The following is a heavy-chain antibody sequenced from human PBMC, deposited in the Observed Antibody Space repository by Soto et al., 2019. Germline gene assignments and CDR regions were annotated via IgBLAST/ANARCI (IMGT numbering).Heavy chain of an antibody. CDR2: IYYSGST. V-gene: IGHV4-59*08. J-gene: IGHJ6*03. CDR3: ARRNLGVRGVLFDYYYMDV. Sequence: QVQLQESGPGLVKPSETLSLTCTVSGGSISSYYWSWIRQPPGKGLEWIGYIYYSGSTNYNPSLKSRVTISVDTSKNQFSLKLSSVTAADTAVYYCARRNLGVRGVLFDYYYMDVWGKGTTVTVSS. D-gene: IGHD3-10*01. CDR1: GGSISSYY.